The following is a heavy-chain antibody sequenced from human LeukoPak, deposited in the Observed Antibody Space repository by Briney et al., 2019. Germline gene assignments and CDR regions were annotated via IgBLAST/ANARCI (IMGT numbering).Heavy chain of an antibody. D-gene: IGHD3-16*01. CDR3: VRGSYGWAGTDY. Sequence: GGSLRLSRVASGFTFSSHWMHWVRQAPGKGLVWVSRLSNDETYIEYADSVKGRFTISRDNAKNMLYLQMNSLRVDDTAVYYCVRGSYGWAGTDYWGQGTLVTVSS. V-gene: IGHV3-74*03. CDR1: GFTFSSHW. J-gene: IGHJ4*02. CDR2: LSNDETYI.